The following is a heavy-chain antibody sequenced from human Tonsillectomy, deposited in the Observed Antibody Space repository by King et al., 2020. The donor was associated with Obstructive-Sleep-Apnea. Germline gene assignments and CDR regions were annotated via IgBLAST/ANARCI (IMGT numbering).Heavy chain of an antibody. CDR3: ARGSGGNYYDGYIDY. Sequence: VQLVESGGGLVQPGGSLRLSCAASGFTFSSYWIHWVRQDPGKGLVWVSRINSDGSSTTYADSVKGRFTISRDNAKNTLYLQMNSLRAEDTAVYYCARGSGGNYYDGYIDYWGQGILVTVSS. V-gene: IGHV3-74*01. J-gene: IGHJ4*02. D-gene: IGHD1-26*01. CDR1: GFTFSSYW. CDR2: INSDGSST.